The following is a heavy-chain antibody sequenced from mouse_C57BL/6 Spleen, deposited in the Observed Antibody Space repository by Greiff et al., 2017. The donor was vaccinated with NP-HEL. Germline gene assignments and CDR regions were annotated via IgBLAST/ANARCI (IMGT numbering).Heavy chain of an antibody. Sequence: QVQLQQSGAELVRPGASVKLSCKASGYTFTDYYINWVKQRPGQGLEWIARIYPGSGNTYYNEKFKGKATLTAEKSSSTAYMQLSSLTSEDSAVYFCARSPSGDYFDYWGQGTTLTVSS. CDR3: ARSPSGDYFDY. V-gene: IGHV1-76*01. J-gene: IGHJ2*01. CDR2: IYPGSGNT. D-gene: IGHD3-1*01. CDR1: GYTFTDYY.